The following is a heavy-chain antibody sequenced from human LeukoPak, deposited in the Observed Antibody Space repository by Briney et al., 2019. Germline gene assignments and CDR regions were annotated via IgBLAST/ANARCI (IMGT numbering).Heavy chain of an antibody. D-gene: IGHD1-7*01. CDR2: IYYSGST. Sequence: SETLSLTCTVSGGSVSSGSYYWSWIRQPPGKGLEWIGYIYYSGSTNYNPSLKSRVTISVDTSKNQFSLKLSSVTAADTAVYYCARVPTTGTTSVGFDYWGQGTLVTVSS. CDR1: GGSVSSGSYY. V-gene: IGHV4-61*01. CDR3: ARVPTTGTTSVGFDY. J-gene: IGHJ4*02.